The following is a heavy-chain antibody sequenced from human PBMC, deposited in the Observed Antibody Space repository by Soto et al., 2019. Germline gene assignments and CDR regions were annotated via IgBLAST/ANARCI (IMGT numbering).Heavy chain of an antibody. CDR3: ARDEVADSGGYRDY. Sequence: VKVSCKASGYTFTSYGISWARQAPGQGLEWMGWISAYNGNTNYAQKLQGRVTMTTDTSTSTAYMELRSLRSDDTAVYYCARDEVADSGGYRDYWGQGTLVTVSS. CDR1: GYTFTSYG. CDR2: ISAYNGNT. J-gene: IGHJ4*02. V-gene: IGHV1-18*04. D-gene: IGHD3-22*01.